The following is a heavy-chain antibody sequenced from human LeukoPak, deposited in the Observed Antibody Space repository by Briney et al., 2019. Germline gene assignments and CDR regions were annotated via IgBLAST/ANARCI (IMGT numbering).Heavy chain of an antibody. Sequence: PGGSLRLSCAASGFTFSSYEMNWVRQAPGKGLEWVSYISSSGSTIYYADSVKGRFTISRDNAKNSLYLQMNSLRAGDTAVYYCARGPAQWNTYYYGSRLYSPFDYWGQGTLVTVSS. V-gene: IGHV3-48*03. CDR1: GFTFSSYE. CDR3: ARGPAQWNTYYYGSRLYSPFDY. J-gene: IGHJ4*02. CDR2: ISSSGSTI. D-gene: IGHD3-10*01.